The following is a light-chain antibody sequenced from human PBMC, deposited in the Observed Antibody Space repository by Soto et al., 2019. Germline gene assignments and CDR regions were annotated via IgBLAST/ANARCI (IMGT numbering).Light chain of an antibody. CDR1: QGVTRW. CDR3: QQANTYPLT. CDR2: TAS. J-gene: IGKJ4*01. Sequence: DIQLTQSPSSASASIGDRVTMTCRASQGVTRWLAWYQQKPGKVPKLLIYTASSLQSGVPSRFSASGFGTDFTLTISSLQPEDFATYYCQQANTYPLTFGGGTKVDIK. V-gene: IGKV1-12*01.